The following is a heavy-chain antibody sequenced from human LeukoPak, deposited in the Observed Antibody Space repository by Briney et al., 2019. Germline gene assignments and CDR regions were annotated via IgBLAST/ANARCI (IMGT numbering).Heavy chain of an antibody. V-gene: IGHV3-21*01. D-gene: IGHD2-15*01. CDR2: ISSSSSYI. CDR3: AKDLDAVVAATGY. CDR1: GFTFSSYT. J-gene: IGHJ4*02. Sequence: GGSLRLSCAAPGFTFSSYTMNWVRQAPGKGLEWVSSISSSSSYIYYADSVKGRLTISRDNAKNSLYLQMNSLRAEDTAVHYCAKDLDAVVAATGYWGQGTLVTVSS.